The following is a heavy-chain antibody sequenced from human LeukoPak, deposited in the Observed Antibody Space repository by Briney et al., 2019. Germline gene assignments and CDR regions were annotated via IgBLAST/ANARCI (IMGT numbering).Heavy chain of an antibody. V-gene: IGHV3-33*01. Sequence: PGGSLRLSCVASGFPFSSYGMHWVRQAPGKGLEWVAVIWSVGGAEYYADSVKGRFTISRDNAKNSLFLQMNSLRAEDTAVYYCARDTDDFWSGYYAFDIWGQGTMVTVSS. D-gene: IGHD3-3*01. CDR3: ARDTDDFWSGYYAFDI. CDR2: IWSVGGAE. CDR1: GFPFSSYG. J-gene: IGHJ3*02.